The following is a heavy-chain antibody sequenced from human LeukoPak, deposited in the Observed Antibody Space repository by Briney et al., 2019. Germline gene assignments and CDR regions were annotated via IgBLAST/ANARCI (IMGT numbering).Heavy chain of an antibody. CDR1: GFTSSNAW. V-gene: IGHV3-15*01. Sequence: PGGSLTLSCAVSGFTSSNAWMSWVRQAPGKGLEWVGRIKSETDGGTRDYAAPVKGRFTISRDDSKNTLYLQMNSLKTEDTAVYYCTTFDYAAFLIWGQGTMVTVSS. D-gene: IGHD4/OR15-4a*01. J-gene: IGHJ3*02. CDR3: TTFDYAAFLI. CDR2: IKSETDGGTR.